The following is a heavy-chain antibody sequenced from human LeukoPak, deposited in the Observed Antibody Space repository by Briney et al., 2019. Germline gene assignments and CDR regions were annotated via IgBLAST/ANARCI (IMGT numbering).Heavy chain of an antibody. CDR1: GGTFSTFG. CDR3: ARDGTRDAFDI. D-gene: IGHD1-26*01. V-gene: IGHV1-2*02. J-gene: IGHJ3*02. CDR2: INPNSGGT. Sequence: ASVKVSCKASGGTFSTFGISWVRQAPGQGLEWMGWINPNSGGTNYAQKFQGRVTMTRDTSISTAYMELSRLRSDDTAVYYCARDGTRDAFDIWGQGTMVTVSS.